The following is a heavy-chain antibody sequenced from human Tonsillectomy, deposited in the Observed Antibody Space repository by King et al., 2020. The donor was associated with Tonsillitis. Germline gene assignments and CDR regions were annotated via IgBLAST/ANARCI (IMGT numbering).Heavy chain of an antibody. V-gene: IGHV3-48*01. Sequence: VQLVESGGGLVQPGGSLRLSCAASGFTFSSYSMNWVRQAPGKGLEWVSYISSSSSTIYYADSVKGRFTISRDNAKNSLYLQMNSLRAEDTAVYYCAGDRYFYYYDSSGYSDAFDFWGQGTMVTVSS. D-gene: IGHD3-22*01. CDR2: ISSSSSTI. CDR3: AGDRYFYYYDSSGYSDAFDF. J-gene: IGHJ3*01. CDR1: GFTFSSYS.